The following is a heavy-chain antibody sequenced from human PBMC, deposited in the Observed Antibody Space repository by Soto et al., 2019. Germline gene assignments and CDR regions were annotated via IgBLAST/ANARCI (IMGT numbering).Heavy chain of an antibody. CDR2: IYYSGTT. CDR1: GGSIIIYY. V-gene: IGHV4-59*01. CDR3: ATYLQDKLAVAGTSDAFDI. Sequence: PSGPLSPTFTVPGGSIIIYYRLWIRPRPRKGLVCISRIYYSGTTTKSPSLKIRVTISVDTYNNQFSLNLSSVTAADTAVYFCATYLQDKLAVAGTSDAFDIWGQGTMVTVSS. D-gene: IGHD6-19*01. J-gene: IGHJ3*02.